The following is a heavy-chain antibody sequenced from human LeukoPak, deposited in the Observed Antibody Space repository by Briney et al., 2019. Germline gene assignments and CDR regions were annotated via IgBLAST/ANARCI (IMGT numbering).Heavy chain of an antibody. CDR3: AKDLPDRYSLEY. V-gene: IGHV3-30*02. J-gene: IGHJ4*02. Sequence: GGSLRLSCAASGFTFRNYAMYWGRQAPGKGLEWVAFTNYDGSDRCYADSVKGRFTVYRDNPKNTLYLQMNSLRTEDTAVYYCAKDLPDRYSLEYWGQGTMVTVPS. CDR2: TNYDGSDR. CDR1: GFTFRNYA. D-gene: IGHD2-15*01.